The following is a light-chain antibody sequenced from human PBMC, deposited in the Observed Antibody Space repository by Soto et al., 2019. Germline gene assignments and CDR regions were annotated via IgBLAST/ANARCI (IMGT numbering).Light chain of an antibody. V-gene: IGKV3-15*01. J-gene: IGKJ1*01. CDR3: QQYNNWPQT. Sequence: ETVMTQSPATLSVSPGERATLSCRASQSVSSSYLSWYQQKPGQAPRLLIYGASIRATGIPARFSGSGSGTEFTLTISSLQSEDFAVYYCQQYNNWPQTFGQGTKVDIK. CDR2: GAS. CDR1: QSVSSSY.